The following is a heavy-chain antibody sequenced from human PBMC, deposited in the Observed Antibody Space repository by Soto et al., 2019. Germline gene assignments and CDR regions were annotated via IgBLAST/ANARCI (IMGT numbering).Heavy chain of an antibody. Sequence: QVQLQESGPGLVKPSETLSLTCTVSGGSVSSGSYYWSWIRQPPGKGLEWIGYIYYSGSTNYNPSLKSRFTISVATSKNQFSLKLSSVTAADTAVYYCARGNCSGGSCYNQGFDYWGQGTLVTVSS. D-gene: IGHD2-15*01. V-gene: IGHV4-61*01. CDR2: IYYSGST. J-gene: IGHJ4*02. CDR1: GGSVSSGSYY. CDR3: ARGNCSGGSCYNQGFDY.